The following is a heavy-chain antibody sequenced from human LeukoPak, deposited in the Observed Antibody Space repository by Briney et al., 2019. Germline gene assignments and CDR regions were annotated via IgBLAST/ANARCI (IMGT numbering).Heavy chain of an antibody. CDR1: GFTFSSYA. V-gene: IGHV3-23*01. Sequence: GGSLRLSCAASGFTFSSYAMSWVRQAPGKGLEWVSAISGSGGSTYYADSVKGRFTISRDNSKNTLYLQMNGLRAEDTAVYYCARVPAMSPYYFDYWGQGTLVTVSS. CDR3: ARVPAMSPYYFDY. CDR2: ISGSGGST. D-gene: IGHD5-18*01. J-gene: IGHJ4*02.